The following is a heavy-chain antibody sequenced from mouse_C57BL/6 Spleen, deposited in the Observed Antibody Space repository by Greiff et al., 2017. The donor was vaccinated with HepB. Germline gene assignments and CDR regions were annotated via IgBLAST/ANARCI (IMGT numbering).Heavy chain of an antibody. V-gene: IGHV1-78*01. D-gene: IGHD1-1*01. CDR3: ARNLITTVVARHWYFDV. Sequence: VQLQHSDAELVKPGASVKISCKVSGYTFTDHTIHWMKQRPEQGLEWIGDIYPRDGSTKYNEKFKGKATLTADKSSSTAYMQLNSLTSEDSAVYFGARNLITTVVARHWYFDVWGTGTTVTVSS. CDR1: GYTFTDHT. J-gene: IGHJ1*03. CDR2: IYPRDGST.